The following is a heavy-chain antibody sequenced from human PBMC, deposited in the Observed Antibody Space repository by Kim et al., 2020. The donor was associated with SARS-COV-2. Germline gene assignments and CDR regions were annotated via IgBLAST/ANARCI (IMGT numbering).Heavy chain of an antibody. CDR2: IIPIFGTA. CDR1: GGTFSSYA. Sequence: SVKVSCKASGGTFSSYAISWVRQAPGQGLEWMGGIIPIFGTANYAQKFQGRVTITADESTSTAYMELSSLRSEDTAVYYWARGKLERYCSSTSCYTRYFQHWGQGTLVTVSS. J-gene: IGHJ1*01. CDR3: ARGKLERYCSSTSCYTRYFQH. V-gene: IGHV1-69*13. D-gene: IGHD2-2*02.